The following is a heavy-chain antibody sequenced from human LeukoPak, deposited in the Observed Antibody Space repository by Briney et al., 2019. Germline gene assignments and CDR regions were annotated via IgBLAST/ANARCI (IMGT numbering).Heavy chain of an antibody. Sequence: GGSLRLSCATAGFSFYRYSLIWVRQAPGKGLEWVASITGRSSYIYYADSVKGRFTVSRDNAKKSLYLRMSSLRVEDTAVYYCARDAGNSSGWYGLWRSDYYMDVWGKGTTVTVSS. J-gene: IGHJ6*03. V-gene: IGHV3-21*01. CDR2: ITGRSSYI. CDR1: GFSFYRYS. D-gene: IGHD6-19*01. CDR3: ARDAGNSSGWYGLWRSDYYMDV.